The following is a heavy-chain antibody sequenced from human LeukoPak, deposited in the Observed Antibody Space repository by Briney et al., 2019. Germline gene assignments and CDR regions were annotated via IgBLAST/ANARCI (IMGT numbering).Heavy chain of an antibody. J-gene: IGHJ4*02. CDR2: INHSGST. Sequence: SETLSLTCAVSGGSISSGGYSWSWIRQPPGKGLEWIGEINHSGSTNYNPSLKSRVTISVDTSKNQFSLKLSSVTAADTAVYYCARGKVMTLFDYWGQGTLVTVSS. CDR1: GGSISSGGYS. D-gene: IGHD2-21*01. V-gene: IGHV4-34*01. CDR3: ARGKVMTLFDY.